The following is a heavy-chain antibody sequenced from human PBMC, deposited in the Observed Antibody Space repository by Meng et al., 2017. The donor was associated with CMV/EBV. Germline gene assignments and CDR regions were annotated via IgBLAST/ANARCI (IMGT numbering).Heavy chain of an antibody. Sequence: GSLRLSCAASGFTFDDYGMSWVRQAPGKGLEWVSGINWNGGSTGYADSVKGRFTISRDNAKNSLYLQMNSLRAEDTALYHPTFFPPVAFFLFEDVRRGAPRSSRVDYWGQGTLVTVSS. V-gene: IGHV3-20*01. J-gene: IGHJ4*02. D-gene: IGHD3-10*02. CDR1: GFTFDDYG. CDR3: TFFPPVAFFLFEDVRRGAPRSSRVDY. CDR2: INWNGGST.